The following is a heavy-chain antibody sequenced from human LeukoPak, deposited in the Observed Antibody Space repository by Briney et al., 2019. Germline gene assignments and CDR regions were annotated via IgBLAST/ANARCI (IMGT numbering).Heavy chain of an antibody. CDR2: IFYSGST. CDR3: ARVPEDTAMAHFDY. D-gene: IGHD5-18*01. V-gene: IGHV4-39*07. Sequence: SETLSLTCTVSGGSISTSNYYWGWIRRPPGKGLEWIGNIFYSGSTNYNPSLKSRVTISVDTSKNQFSLKLSSVTAADTAVYYCARVPEDTAMAHFDYWGQGTLVTVSS. CDR1: GGSISTSNYY. J-gene: IGHJ4*02.